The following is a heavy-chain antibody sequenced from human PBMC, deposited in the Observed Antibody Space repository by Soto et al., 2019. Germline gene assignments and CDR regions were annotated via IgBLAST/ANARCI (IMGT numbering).Heavy chain of an antibody. V-gene: IGHV2-5*02. D-gene: IGHD3-10*01. J-gene: IGHJ4*02. CDR3: AHAMNYNMVRGVIYY. Sequence: QITLKESGPTLVKPTQTLTLTCTFSGFSLSTSGVGVGWIRQPPGKALEWLALIYWDDDKRYSPSLKSRLTITKDTSKNQVVLTMTNMDPVDTATYYCAHAMNYNMVRGVIYYWGQGTLVTVSS. CDR2: IYWDDDK. CDR1: GFSLSTSGVG.